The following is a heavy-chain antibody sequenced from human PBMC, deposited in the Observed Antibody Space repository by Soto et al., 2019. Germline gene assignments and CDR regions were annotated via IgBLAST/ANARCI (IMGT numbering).Heavy chain of an antibody. CDR2: ISGSGGST. CDR1: GFTFSNYA. V-gene: IGHV3-23*01. D-gene: IGHD1-1*01. Sequence: AGGSLRLSCAASGFTFSNYAIGWVRQAPGKGLEWVSAISGSGGSTYYADSVKGRFTISRDNSKNTLYLQMNSLRAEDTAVYYCAKSGKEYYYGMDVWGQGTTVTVSS. J-gene: IGHJ6*02. CDR3: AKSGKEYYYGMDV.